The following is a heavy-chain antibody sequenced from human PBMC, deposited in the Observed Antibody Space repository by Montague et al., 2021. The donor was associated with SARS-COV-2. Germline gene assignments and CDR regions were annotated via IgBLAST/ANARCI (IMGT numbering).Heavy chain of an antibody. J-gene: IGHJ4*02. CDR3: APSYDFWSGYLPY. CDR1: GFTFGDYA. Sequence: SLRLSCAASGFTFGDYAMHWVRQAPGKGLEWVSGISWNSGSIGYADSVKGRFTISRDNAKNSLYLQMNSLRAEDTALYYCAPSYDFWSGYLPYWGQGTLVIVSS. D-gene: IGHD3-3*01. CDR2: ISWNSGSI. V-gene: IGHV3-9*01.